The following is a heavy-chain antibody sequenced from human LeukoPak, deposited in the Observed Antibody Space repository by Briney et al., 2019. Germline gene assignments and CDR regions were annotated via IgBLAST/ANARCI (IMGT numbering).Heavy chain of an antibody. V-gene: IGHV1-24*01. Sequence: ASVKVSCTASGYTFTSYGISWVRQAPGKGLEWMGGFDPEDGETIYAQKFQGRVTMTEDTSTDTAYMELSSLRSEDTAVYYCATYHIHGYCSGGSCLGYWGQGTLVTVSS. CDR1: GYTFTSYG. CDR2: FDPEDGET. J-gene: IGHJ4*02. D-gene: IGHD2-15*01. CDR3: ATYHIHGYCSGGSCLGY.